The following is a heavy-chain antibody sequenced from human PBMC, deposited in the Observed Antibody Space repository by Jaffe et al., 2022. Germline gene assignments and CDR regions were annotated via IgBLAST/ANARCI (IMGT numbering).Heavy chain of an antibody. CDR2: IKQDGSEK. J-gene: IGHJ4*02. Sequence: EVQLVESGGGLVQPGGSLRLSCAASGFTFSSYWMSWVRQAPGKGLEWVANIKQDGSEKYYVDSVKGRFTISRDNAKNSLYLQMNSLRAEDTAVYYCARDWLYDFWSGYLTPSRFFDYWGQGTLVTVSS. CDR1: GFTFSSYW. CDR3: ARDWLYDFWSGYLTPSRFFDY. D-gene: IGHD3-3*01. V-gene: IGHV3-7*01.